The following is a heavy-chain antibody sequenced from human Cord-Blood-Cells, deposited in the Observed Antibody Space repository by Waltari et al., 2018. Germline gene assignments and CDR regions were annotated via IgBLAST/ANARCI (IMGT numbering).Heavy chain of an antibody. D-gene: IGHD2-2*01. CDR1: GGSFSGYY. CDR2: INHSGST. CDR3: ARDRYCSSTSCPMTGFDP. Sequence: QVQLQQWGAGLLKPSETLSLTCAVYGGSFSGYYWSWTRQPPGKGLEWIGEINHSGSTNYNPSLKSRVTISVDTSKNQFSLKLSSVTAADTAVYYCARDRYCSSTSCPMTGFDPWGQGTLVTVSS. J-gene: IGHJ5*02. V-gene: IGHV4-34*01.